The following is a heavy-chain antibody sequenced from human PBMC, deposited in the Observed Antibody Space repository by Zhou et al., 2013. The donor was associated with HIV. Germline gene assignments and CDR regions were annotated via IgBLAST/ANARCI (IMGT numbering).Heavy chain of an antibody. J-gene: IGHJ6*03. Sequence: QVQLVQSGAEVKKPGSSVKVSCKASGGTFTSYAIGWVRQAPGQGLEWMGGIIPVFGTATYAQKFQGRATIAADESTSTAYMELRSLRSEDTAVYYCARDEMATPLGYYYMDVWGKGTTVTVS. V-gene: IGHV1-69*12. CDR1: GGTFTSYA. CDR3: ARDEMATPLGYYYMDV. CDR2: IIPVFGTA. D-gene: IGHD5-12*01.